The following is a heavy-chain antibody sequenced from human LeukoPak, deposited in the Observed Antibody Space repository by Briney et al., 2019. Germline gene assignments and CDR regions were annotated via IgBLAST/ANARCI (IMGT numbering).Heavy chain of an antibody. J-gene: IGHJ2*01. Sequence: ASVKVSCKASGYTFTGYYMHWARQAPGQGLEWMGRINPNSGGTNYAQKFQGRVTMTRDTSISTAYMELSRLRSDDTAVYYCARVERLWLADWYFDLWGRGTLVTVSS. CDR2: INPNSGGT. D-gene: IGHD6-19*01. V-gene: IGHV1-2*06. CDR3: ARVERLWLADWYFDL. CDR1: GYTFTGYY.